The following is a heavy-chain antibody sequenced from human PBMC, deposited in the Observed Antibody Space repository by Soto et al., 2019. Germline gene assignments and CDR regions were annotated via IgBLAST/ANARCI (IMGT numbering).Heavy chain of an antibody. J-gene: IGHJ5*02. CDR1: GGSISSSRW. V-gene: IGHV4-4*02. D-gene: IGHD3-16*01. CDR3: ARQTVYVSTRHDWFDP. CDR2: VYHSGSA. Sequence: SETRSLTCGISGGSISSSRWWSWVRQSPGKGLEWLGEVYHSGSANYNPSLKSRLSISVDRSRNNLSLNLTSLTAADTAMYYCARQTVYVSTRHDWFDPWGQGTLVTVSS.